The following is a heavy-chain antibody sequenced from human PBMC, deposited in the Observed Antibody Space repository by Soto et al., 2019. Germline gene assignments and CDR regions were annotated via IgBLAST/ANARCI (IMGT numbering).Heavy chain of an antibody. Sequence: QVQLQESGPGLVKPSQTLSLTCTVSGGSISSGGYYWSWIRQHPGKGLEWIGYIYYSGSTYYNPSLKSRVTISVDASKNQFSLKLSSVTAADTAVYYCARVGAAGYYDSSGYYYSAFDIWGQGTMVTVSS. CDR1: GGSISSGGYY. CDR3: ARVGAAGYYDSSGYYYSAFDI. CDR2: IYYSGST. V-gene: IGHV4-31*03. J-gene: IGHJ3*02. D-gene: IGHD3-22*01.